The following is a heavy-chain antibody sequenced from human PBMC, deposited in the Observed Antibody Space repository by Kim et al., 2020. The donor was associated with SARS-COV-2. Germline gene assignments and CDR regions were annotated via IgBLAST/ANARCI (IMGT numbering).Heavy chain of an antibody. V-gene: IGHV4-59*13. Sequence: SETLSLTCTVSGGSISSYYWSWIRQPPGKGLEWIGYIYYSGSTNYNPSLKSRVTISVDTSKNQFSLKLSSVTAADTAVYYCARATIFGVVIMYFDYWGQGTLVTVSS. J-gene: IGHJ4*02. CDR3: ARATIFGVVIMYFDY. D-gene: IGHD3-3*01. CDR2: IYYSGST. CDR1: GGSISSYY.